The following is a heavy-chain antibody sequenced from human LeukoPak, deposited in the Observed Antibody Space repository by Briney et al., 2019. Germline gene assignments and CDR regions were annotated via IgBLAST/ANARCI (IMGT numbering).Heavy chain of an antibody. Sequence: WASVKVSCKASGGTFSSYVISWVRQAPGQGLEWMGGIIPIFGTANYAQKFQGRVTITADKSTSTAYMELSSLRSEDTAVYYCASYYGSGSYYKRDGMDVWGKGTTVTVSS. CDR1: GGTFSSYV. J-gene: IGHJ6*04. V-gene: IGHV1-69*06. CDR3: ASYYGSGSYYKRDGMDV. CDR2: IIPIFGTA. D-gene: IGHD3-10*01.